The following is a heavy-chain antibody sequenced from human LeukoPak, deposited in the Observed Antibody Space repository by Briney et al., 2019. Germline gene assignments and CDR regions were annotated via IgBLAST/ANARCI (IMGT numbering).Heavy chain of an antibody. V-gene: IGHV4-34*01. D-gene: IGHD1-14*01. CDR1: GGSFSDYY. CDR2: INHSGST. Sequence: SETLSLTCAVDGGSFSDYYWSWIRQPPGKGLEWSGEINHSGSTNYNPSLKSRVTISVDTSKNQFSLTLSSVTAADTAVYYCARGSPRTIVPTVRGRYFNSWGPGTLVTVSS. J-gene: IGHJ4*02. CDR3: ARGSPRTIVPTVRGRYFNS.